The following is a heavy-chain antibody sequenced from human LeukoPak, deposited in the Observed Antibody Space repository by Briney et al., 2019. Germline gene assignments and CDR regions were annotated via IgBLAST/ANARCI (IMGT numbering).Heavy chain of an antibody. CDR3: ARDLRGYSYVSFDP. Sequence: SETLSLTRTVSGGSTSSHYWSWIRQPPGKGLEWIGYIYYSGSTNYNPSLKSRVTISVDTSKNQFSLKLSSVTAADTAVYYCARDLRGYSYVSFDPWGQGTLVTVSS. D-gene: IGHD5-18*01. J-gene: IGHJ5*02. CDR2: IYYSGST. CDR1: GGSTSSHY. V-gene: IGHV4-59*11.